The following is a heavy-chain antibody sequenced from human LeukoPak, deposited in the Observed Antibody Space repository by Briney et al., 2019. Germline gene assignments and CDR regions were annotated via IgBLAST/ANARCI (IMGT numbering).Heavy chain of an antibody. V-gene: IGHV4-59*06. Sequence: KPSETLSLTCSVFGDSISNNLWSWIRQHPGKGLEWIGYIYYSGSTYYNPSLKSRVTISVDTSKNQSSLKLSSVTAADTAVYYCARTPDPQDHPRYYYHYYGMDVWGQGTTVTVSS. CDR1: GDSISNNL. J-gene: IGHJ6*02. CDR2: IYYSGST. CDR3: ARTPDPQDHPRYYYHYYGMDV. D-gene: IGHD1-14*01.